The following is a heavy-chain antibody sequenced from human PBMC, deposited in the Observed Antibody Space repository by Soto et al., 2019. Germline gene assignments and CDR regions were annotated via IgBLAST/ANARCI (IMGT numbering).Heavy chain of an antibody. D-gene: IGHD3-16*01. CDR2: ISAYNYNT. CDR3: ARAPGGYVWGSYTNYYYYGMDV. CDR1: GYTFHNYG. V-gene: IGHV1-18*01. J-gene: IGHJ6*02. Sequence: ASVKVSCKASGYTFHNYGVNWVRQAPGHGLEWMGRISAYNYNTHYAQNFEGRVTMTTNTSTSTAYMELSSLRSEDTAVYYCARAPGGYVWGSYTNYYYYGMDVWGQGTTVTVSS.